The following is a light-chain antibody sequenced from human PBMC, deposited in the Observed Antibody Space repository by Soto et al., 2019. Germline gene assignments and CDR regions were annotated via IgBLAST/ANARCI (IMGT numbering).Light chain of an antibody. J-gene: IGLJ2*01. CDR1: SGHSSYI. V-gene: IGLV4-60*02. Sequence: QSVLTQSSSASASLGSSVKLTCTLSSGHSSYIIAWHQQQPGKAPRYLMKLEGSGSYHKGSGVPDRFSGSSTGADRHLTISNLQFEDEADYYCETWDFNTRVFGGGTKVTVL. CDR3: ETWDFNTRV. CDR2: LEGSGSY.